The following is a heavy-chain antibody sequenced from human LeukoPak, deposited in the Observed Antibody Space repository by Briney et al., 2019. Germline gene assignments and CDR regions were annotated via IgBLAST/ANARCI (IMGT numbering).Heavy chain of an antibody. Sequence: PSETLSLTCAVYGGSFSGYYWSWIRQPPGKGLEWIGEINHSGSTNYNPSLKSRVTISVDTSKNQFSLKLSSVTAADTAVYYCARVKFGEFDYWGQGTLVTDSS. J-gene: IGHJ4*02. CDR2: INHSGST. CDR1: GGSFSGYY. CDR3: ARVKFGEFDY. V-gene: IGHV4-34*01. D-gene: IGHD3-10*01.